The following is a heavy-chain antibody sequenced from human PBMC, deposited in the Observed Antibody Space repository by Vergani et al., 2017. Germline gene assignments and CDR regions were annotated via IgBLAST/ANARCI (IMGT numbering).Heavy chain of an antibody. CDR3: ARDREGSSEYDVGWFDP. J-gene: IGHJ5*02. V-gene: IGHV4-31*03. CDR1: GGSISSGGYY. CDR2: IYYSGST. Sequence: QVQLQESGPGLVKPSQTLSLTCTVSGGSISSGGYYWSWIRQHPGKGLEWIGYIYYSGSTYYHPSLKSRVTISVDTSKNQFSLKLSSVTAADTAVDYCARDREGSSEYDVGWFDPWGQGTLVTVSS. D-gene: IGHD2-2*01.